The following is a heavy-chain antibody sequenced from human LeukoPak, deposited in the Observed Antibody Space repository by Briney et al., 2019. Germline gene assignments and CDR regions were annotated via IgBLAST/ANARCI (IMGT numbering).Heavy chain of an antibody. V-gene: IGHV1-69*13. D-gene: IGHD6-6*01. CDR1: GGTFISYA. Sequence: GASVKVSCKASGGTFISYAISWVRQAPGQGLEWMGGIIPIFGTANYAQKFQGRVTITADESTSTAYMELSSLRSEDTAVYYCAREIAARQEHYFDYWGQGTLVTVSS. J-gene: IGHJ4*02. CDR2: IIPIFGTA. CDR3: AREIAARQEHYFDY.